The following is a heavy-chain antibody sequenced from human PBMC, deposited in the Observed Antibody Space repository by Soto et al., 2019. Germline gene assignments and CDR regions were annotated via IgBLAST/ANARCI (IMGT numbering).Heavy chain of an antibody. CDR1: GYTFTGYY. CDR3: GKGRSGEVGVFY. Sequence: QVQLVQSGAEVKKPGASVKVSCKASGYTFTGYYMHWVRQAPGQGLEWMGWINPKSGGTRYAQKFQGRVTMTKDTSITTVYMELSNLSPDDTAVYYCGKGRSGEVGVFYWGQGTLVTVHS. D-gene: IGHD3-16*01. V-gene: IGHV1-2*02. CDR2: INPKSGGT. J-gene: IGHJ4*02.